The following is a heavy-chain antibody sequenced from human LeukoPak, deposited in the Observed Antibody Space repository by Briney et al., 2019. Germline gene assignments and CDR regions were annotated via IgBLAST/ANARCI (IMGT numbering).Heavy chain of an antibody. J-gene: IGHJ5*02. CDR1: GYTFTSYG. V-gene: IGHV1-18*01. CDR3: ASPLRYDFWSGRNWFDP. D-gene: IGHD3-3*01. CDR2: ISAYNGNT. Sequence: GASVKVSCKASGYTFTSYGISWVRQAPGQGIEWMGWISAYNGNTNYAQKLQGRVTMTTDTSTRTAYMQLRSLRSDDPAVYYCASPLRYDFWSGRNWFDPWGEGTLVTVSS.